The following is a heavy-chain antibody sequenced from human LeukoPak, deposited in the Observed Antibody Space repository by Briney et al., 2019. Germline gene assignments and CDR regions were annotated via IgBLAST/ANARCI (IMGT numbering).Heavy chain of an antibody. CDR3: AKVDDFNYYYYGMDV. CDR1: GFTFSSHA. V-gene: IGHV3-64*01. J-gene: IGHJ6*02. D-gene: IGHD3-3*01. CDR2: ISSDGIST. Sequence: PGGSLRLSCAASGFTFSSHAMHWVRQAPGKGLEYVSAISSDGISTYYANSVKGRFTISRDNSKNTLYLQMNSLRAEDTAVYYCAKVDDFNYYYYGMDVWGQGTTVTVSS.